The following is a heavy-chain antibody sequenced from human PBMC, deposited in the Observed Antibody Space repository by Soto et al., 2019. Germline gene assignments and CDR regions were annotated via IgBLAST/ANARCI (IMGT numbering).Heavy chain of an antibody. J-gene: IGHJ4*02. Sequence: QITLRESGPTLVQPTQTLTLTCTFSGFALSTTGAGVAWIRQPPGKALEWLALLYWAGDKRYTPSLKNRLSIAKDPSRNQVGPTMTTMDPMDTATYYCAKDVSDYWGQGTLVTVSS. V-gene: IGHV2-5*02. CDR2: LYWAGDK. CDR1: GFALSTTGAG. CDR3: AKDVSDY.